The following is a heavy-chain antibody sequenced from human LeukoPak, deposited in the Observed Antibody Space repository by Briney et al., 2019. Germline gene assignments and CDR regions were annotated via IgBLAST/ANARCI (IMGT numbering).Heavy chain of an antibody. D-gene: IGHD2-2*01. Sequence: GGSLRLSCAASVFTFSTHRISGVRHAQGKGLGWVAKLKEDGSEKYYLHSVKGRFTISTDNTKNSWSLQMHSLRDEDTAVYYCGRDQGYCTSASCRGDAFDVWGEGSMVSVS. CDR3: GRDQGYCTSASCRGDAFDV. CDR1: VFTFSTHR. J-gene: IGHJ3*01. CDR2: LKEDGSEK. V-gene: IGHV3-7*01.